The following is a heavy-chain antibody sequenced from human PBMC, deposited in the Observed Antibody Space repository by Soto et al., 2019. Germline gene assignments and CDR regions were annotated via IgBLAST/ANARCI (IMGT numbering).Heavy chain of an antibody. D-gene: IGHD1-20*01. CDR3: TRQGITGTPLDY. J-gene: IGHJ4*02. V-gene: IGHV3-73*01. Sequence: PVGALRLSCAASGFTFSGSAMHWVRQASGKGLEWVGRIRSKANSYATAYAASVKGRFTISRDDSKNTAYLQMNSLKTEDTAVYYCTRQGITGTPLDYWGQGTLVTVSS. CDR2: IRSKANSYAT. CDR1: GFTFSGSA.